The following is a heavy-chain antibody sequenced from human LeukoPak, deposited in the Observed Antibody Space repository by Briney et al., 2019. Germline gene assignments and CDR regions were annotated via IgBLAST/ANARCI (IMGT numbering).Heavy chain of an antibody. CDR1: GFTVSSNY. CDR3: ARFLSVPYDAFDI. D-gene: IGHD2/OR15-2a*01. CDR2: IYSGGST. Sequence: SGGSLRLSCAASGFTVSSNYMSWVRQAPGKGLEWVSVIYSGGSTYYADSVKGRFTISRDNSKNTLYLQMNSLRAEDTAVYYCARFLSVPYDAFDIWGQGTMVTVSS. V-gene: IGHV3-66*01. J-gene: IGHJ3*02.